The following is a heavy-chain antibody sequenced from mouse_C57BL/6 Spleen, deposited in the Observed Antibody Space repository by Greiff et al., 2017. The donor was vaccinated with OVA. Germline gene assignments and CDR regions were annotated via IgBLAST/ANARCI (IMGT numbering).Heavy chain of an antibody. Sequence: EVKLMESEGGLVQPGSSMKLSCTASGFTFSDYYMVWVRQVPEKGLEWVANINYDGSSTYYLDSLKSRFIISRDNAKNILYLQMSSLKSEDTATYYCARGNYYRYFDVWGTGTTVTVSS. CDR3: ARGNYYRYFDV. V-gene: IGHV5-16*01. J-gene: IGHJ1*03. CDR1: GFTFSDYY. CDR2: INYDGSST.